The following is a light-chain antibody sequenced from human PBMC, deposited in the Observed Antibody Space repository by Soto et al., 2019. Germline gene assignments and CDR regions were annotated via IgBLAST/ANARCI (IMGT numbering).Light chain of an antibody. CDR3: QQYGDYNSPRYS. Sequence: EIVLTQSPGTLSLSPGDRFTLSCRASQSVSTNYFSWYQQKPGQAPRLLIYATSSRAVGIPDRFSGSGSGTDFTLTISRLEPEDFAMYYCQQYGDYNSPRYSFGQGTRLEI. J-gene: IGKJ2*03. CDR2: ATS. CDR1: QSVSTNY. V-gene: IGKV3-20*01.